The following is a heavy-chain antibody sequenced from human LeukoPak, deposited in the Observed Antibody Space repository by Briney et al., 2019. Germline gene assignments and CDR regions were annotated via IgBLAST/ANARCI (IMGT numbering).Heavy chain of an antibody. CDR3: ARAGVVVPAPTKEWFDP. CDR1: GYSISSGYF. D-gene: IGHD2-2*01. Sequence: PSETLSLTCNVSGYSISSGYFWGWVRQPPGKGLEWIGSIYQRATVHYNPSLKSRVTISLDTSKNQFSLNLRSMKASDTAVYYCARAGVVVPAPTKEWFDPWGQGTLVTVSS. CDR2: IYQRATV. V-gene: IGHV4-38-2*02. J-gene: IGHJ5*02.